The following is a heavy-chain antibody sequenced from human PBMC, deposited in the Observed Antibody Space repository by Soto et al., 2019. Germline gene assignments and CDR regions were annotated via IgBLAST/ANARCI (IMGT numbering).Heavy chain of an antibody. D-gene: IGHD2-15*01. V-gene: IGHV4-39*01. J-gene: IGHJ5*02. Sequence: LSLACTVSGGSIRSSSYYWGWIRQPPGKGLEWIGSIYYSGSTYYNPSLKSRVTISVDTSKNHFSLKLSSVTAADTAVYYCARVVVLLAAKHNWFDPWGQGTLVTVSS. CDR2: IYYSGST. CDR3: ARVVVLLAAKHNWFDP. CDR1: GGSIRSSSYY.